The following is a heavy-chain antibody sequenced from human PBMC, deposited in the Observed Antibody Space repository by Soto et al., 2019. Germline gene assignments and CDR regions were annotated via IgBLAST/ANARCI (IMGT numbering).Heavy chain of an antibody. CDR3: AGEEDYYGSGAFFYY. Sequence: QVQLVQSGAEVKKPGSSVKVSCKASGGTFSSYTISWVRQAPGQGLEWMGRIIPILGIANYAQKFQGRVTITADKSTSTAYKEPSSLRSEGTAVYYCAGEEDYYGSGAFFYYWGQGTLVTVSS. CDR1: GGTFSSYT. V-gene: IGHV1-69*02. D-gene: IGHD3-10*01. CDR2: IIPILGIA. J-gene: IGHJ4*02.